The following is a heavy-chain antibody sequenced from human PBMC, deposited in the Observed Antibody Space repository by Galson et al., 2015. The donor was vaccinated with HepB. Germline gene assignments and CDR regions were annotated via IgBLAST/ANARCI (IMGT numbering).Heavy chain of an antibody. CDR1: GFTFSSYG. J-gene: IGHJ6*02. D-gene: IGHD6-19*01. Sequence: SLRLSCAASGFTFSSYGMHWVRQAPGKGLEWVAVISYDGSNKYYADSVKGRFTISRDNSKNTLYLQMNSLRAEDTAVYYCAKDVRLRYSSGWYEFYGMDVWGQGTTVTVSS. CDR3: AKDVRLRYSSGWYEFYGMDV. CDR2: ISYDGSNK. V-gene: IGHV3-30*18.